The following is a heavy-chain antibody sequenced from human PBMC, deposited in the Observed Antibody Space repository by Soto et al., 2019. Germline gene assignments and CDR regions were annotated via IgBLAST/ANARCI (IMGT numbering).Heavy chain of an antibody. Sequence: SETLSLTCTVSGGSISSGGYYWSWIRQHPGKGLEWIGYIYYSGSTYYNPSLKSRVTISVDTSKNQFSLNLSSLTAADTAVYYCASSVVTYNWFDPWGQGTLVTVSS. J-gene: IGHJ5*02. CDR2: IYYSGST. D-gene: IGHD2-15*01. CDR3: ASSVVTYNWFDP. CDR1: GGSISSGGYY. V-gene: IGHV4-31*03.